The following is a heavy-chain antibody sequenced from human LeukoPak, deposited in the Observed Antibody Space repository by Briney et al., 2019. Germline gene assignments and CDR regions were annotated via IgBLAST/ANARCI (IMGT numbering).Heavy chain of an antibody. CDR1: GFSFSSYA. V-gene: IGHV5-10-1*01. D-gene: IGHD3-10*01. CDR3: ARRSHQGEGDWFDP. Sequence: GGSLRLSCAASGFSFSSYAMSWVRQMPGKGLEWMGRIDPSDSYTNYSPSFQGHVTISADKSISTAYLQWSSLKASDSAMYYCARRSHQGEGDWFDPWGQGTLVTVSS. J-gene: IGHJ5*02. CDR2: IDPSDSYT.